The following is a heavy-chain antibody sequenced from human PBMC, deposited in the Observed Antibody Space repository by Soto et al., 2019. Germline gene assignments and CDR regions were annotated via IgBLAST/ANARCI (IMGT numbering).Heavy chain of an antibody. D-gene: IGHD1-26*01. V-gene: IGHV1-69*01. Sequence: QVQLVQSGAEVKKPGSSVKVSCKASGGTFSSYAISWVRQAPRQGLEWMGGIIPIFGTANYAQKFQGRVTITADESTSTAYMELSSLRSEDTAVYYCARAQVGATVLDYYYYGMDVWGQGTTVTVSS. J-gene: IGHJ6*02. CDR3: ARAQVGATVLDYYYYGMDV. CDR2: IIPIFGTA. CDR1: GGTFSSYA.